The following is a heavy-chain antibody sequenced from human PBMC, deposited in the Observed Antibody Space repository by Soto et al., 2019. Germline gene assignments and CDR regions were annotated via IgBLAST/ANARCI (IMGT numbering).Heavy chain of an antibody. V-gene: IGHV3-48*01. D-gene: IGHD2-2*01. CDR3: VGEVGFQLLS. CDR1: GLTFSTHS. J-gene: IGHJ5*02. CDR2: ITSSSVTM. Sequence: EVQLGESGGGLVQPGESLRLSCAASGLTFSTHSMNWVRQAPGKGLEWISYITSSSVTMYADSVKGRFTISRDNAKNSLYLQMNSLRAEDTAVYFCVGEVGFQLLSWGQGTLVTVSS.